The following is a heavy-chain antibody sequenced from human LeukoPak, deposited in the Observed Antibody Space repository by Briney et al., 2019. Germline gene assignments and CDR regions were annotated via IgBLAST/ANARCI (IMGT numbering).Heavy chain of an antibody. CDR1: GYSISSGYY. J-gene: IGHJ5*02. CDR2: IYHSGST. CDR3: ARGGRRPPSNWFDP. Sequence: KPSETLSLTCTVSGYSISSGYYWGWIRQPPGKGPEWIGSIYHSGSTYYNPSLKSRVTISVDTSKNQFSLKLSSVTAADTAVYYCARGGRRPPSNWFDPWGQGTLVTVSS. V-gene: IGHV4-38-2*02.